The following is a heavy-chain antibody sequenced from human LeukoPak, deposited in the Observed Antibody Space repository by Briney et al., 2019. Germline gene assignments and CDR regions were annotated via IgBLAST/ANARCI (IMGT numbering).Heavy chain of an antibody. CDR2: INSDGSIT. CDR1: GFTFTTYW. V-gene: IGHV3-74*01. J-gene: IGHJ6*02. Sequence: GGSLRLSCAASGFTFTTYWMHWVRQAPGKGLVWVSHINSDGSITSYADSVKGRFTISRDNAKNTLYLQMNSLRAEDTAVYYCARDAVDTANAVWGQGTTVSVSS. D-gene: IGHD5-18*01. CDR3: ARDAVDTANAV.